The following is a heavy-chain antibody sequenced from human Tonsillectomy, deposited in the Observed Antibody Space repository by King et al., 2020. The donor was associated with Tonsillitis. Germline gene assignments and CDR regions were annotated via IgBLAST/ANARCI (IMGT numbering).Heavy chain of an antibody. J-gene: IGHJ6*03. CDR1: GGSISSYY. Sequence: VQLQESGPGLVKPSETLSLTCTVSGGSISSYYWSWIRQPPGKGLEWIGCIYYSGSTNYNPSLKSRVTISVDTSKNQFSLKLSSVNAADTAVYYCARGGRISSSWYDYYYYMDVWGKGTTVTVSS. V-gene: IGHV4-59*01. CDR3: ARGGRISSSWYDYYYYMDV. D-gene: IGHD6-13*01. CDR2: IYYSGST.